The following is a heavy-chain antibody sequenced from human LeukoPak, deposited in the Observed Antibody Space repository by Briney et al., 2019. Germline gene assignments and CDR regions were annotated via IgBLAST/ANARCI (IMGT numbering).Heavy chain of an antibody. Sequence: PGGSLRLSCTASGFTFSDCDMSWVRQAPGKGLEWVSSISYRSSPIYYADSVKGRFTISRDSAKNSLYLQMDSLRAGDTAVYYCARAYPPLRTAAAGDQWGQGTLVTVSS. J-gene: IGHJ4*02. CDR3: ARAYPPLRTAAAGDQ. CDR2: ISYRSSPI. CDR1: GFTFSDCD. D-gene: IGHD6-13*01. V-gene: IGHV3-21*01.